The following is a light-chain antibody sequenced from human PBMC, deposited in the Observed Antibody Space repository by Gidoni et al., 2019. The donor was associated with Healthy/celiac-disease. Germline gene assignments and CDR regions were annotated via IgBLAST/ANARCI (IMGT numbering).Light chain of an antibody. CDR2: GAS. V-gene: IGKV3-15*01. CDR1: QSVSSN. J-gene: IGKJ1*01. CDR3: QQYNNWPRRT. Sequence: EIVMTQSPATLSVSPGERATLSCRASQSVSSNLAWYQQKPGQAPRLLIYGASTRATGIPARFSGSGSGTEFTLTISSLQSEDFAVYYCQQYNNWPRRTFXQXTKVXIK.